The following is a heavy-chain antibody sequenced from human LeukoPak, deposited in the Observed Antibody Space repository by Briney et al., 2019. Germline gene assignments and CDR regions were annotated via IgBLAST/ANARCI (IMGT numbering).Heavy chain of an antibody. CDR3: AEAREYYDILTGYYNDAFDI. CDR1: GGSISSYY. Sequence: SETLSLTCTVSGGSISSYYWSWIRQPPGKGLEWIGYIYYSGSTNYNPSLKSRVTISVDTSKNQFSLKLSSVTAADTAVYYCAEAREYYDILTGYYNDAFDIWGQGTMVTVSS. J-gene: IGHJ3*02. CDR2: IYYSGST. D-gene: IGHD3-9*01. V-gene: IGHV4-59*01.